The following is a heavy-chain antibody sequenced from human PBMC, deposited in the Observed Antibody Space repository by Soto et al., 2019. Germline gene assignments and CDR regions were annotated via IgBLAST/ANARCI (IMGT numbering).Heavy chain of an antibody. CDR3: ARDEFSGVVVPAANGIHYYYMDV. D-gene: IGHD2-2*01. Sequence: GGSLRLSCAASGFTFSSYGMHWVRQAPGKGLEWVAVISYDGSNKYYADSVKGRFTISRDNAKNTLYLQMNSLRAEDTAVYYCARDEFSGVVVPAANGIHYYYMDVWGKGTTVTVSS. CDR2: ISYDGSNK. J-gene: IGHJ6*03. CDR1: GFTFSSYG. V-gene: IGHV3-30*03.